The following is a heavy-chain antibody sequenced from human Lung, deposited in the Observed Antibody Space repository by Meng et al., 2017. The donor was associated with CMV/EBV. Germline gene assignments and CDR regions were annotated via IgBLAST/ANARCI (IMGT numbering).Heavy chain of an antibody. D-gene: IGHD2-21*01. V-gene: IGHV1-18*01. CDR2: IRVYNGDT. CDR1: GYTFTSYG. J-gene: IGHJ5*02. Sequence: SXXVSXKASGYTFTSYGIHWVRQAPGQGLEWMGWIRVYNGDTKYAQKFQGRVTMTTDTSTSTAYMELRSLRSDDTAVYYCARRGPAYCGVDCLAWFDPWGQGTLVTVSS. CDR3: ARRGPAYCGVDCLAWFDP.